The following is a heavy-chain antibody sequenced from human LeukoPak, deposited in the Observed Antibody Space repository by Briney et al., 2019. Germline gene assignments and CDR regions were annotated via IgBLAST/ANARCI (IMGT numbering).Heavy chain of an antibody. V-gene: IGHV3-11*01. J-gene: IGHJ3*02. Sequence: GGSLRLSCAASGFTFSDYYMSWIRQTPTKGLEWVSYISASAGTIYDADSVKGRLTISRDNARNALYLQMSSLRVEDSAVYYCARGPNMMREGDTFDIWGQGTMVTVSS. D-gene: IGHD3-16*01. CDR2: ISASAGTI. CDR1: GFTFSDYY. CDR3: ARGPNMMREGDTFDI.